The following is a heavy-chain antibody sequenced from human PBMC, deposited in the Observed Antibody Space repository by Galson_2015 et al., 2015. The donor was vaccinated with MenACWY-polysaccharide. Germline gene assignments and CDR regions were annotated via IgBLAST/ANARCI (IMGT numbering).Heavy chain of an antibody. CDR3: AKANYNSGTFLYGMDV. J-gene: IGHJ6*02. V-gene: IGHV3-23*01. Sequence: VKGRFSVSRDKSKNTVYLQMNTLRAEDTAVYYCAKANYNSGTFLYGMDVWGLGTTVTVSS. D-gene: IGHD3-10*01.